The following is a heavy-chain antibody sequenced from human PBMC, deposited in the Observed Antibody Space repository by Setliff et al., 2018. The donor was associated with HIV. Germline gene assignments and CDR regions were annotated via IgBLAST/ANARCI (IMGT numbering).Heavy chain of an antibody. J-gene: IGHJ6*01. D-gene: IGHD3-22*01. V-gene: IGHV1-46*01. CDR2: INLSSGST. CDR1: GDTFTNYL. Sequence: ASVTVSCKASGDTFTNYLMHWVRQAPGQGLEWMGIINLSSGSTTYAQTFQGRVTMTRDTSTSTVYMELSSLRSEDTAVYYCARDRSSGLSFYYGMDVWGPGTMVTVSS. CDR3: ARDRSSGLSFYYGMDV.